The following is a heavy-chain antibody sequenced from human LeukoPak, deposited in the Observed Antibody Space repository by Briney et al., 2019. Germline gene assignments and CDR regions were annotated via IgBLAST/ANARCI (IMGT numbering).Heavy chain of an antibody. Sequence: GGSLRLSCSASGFPFSSNWMHWVRQAPGKGLVWVSRINSDGSSTAYADSVKGRFTISRDNAKNTLYLQMNSLRADDTAVYYCTRLKSYGLDVWGQGTTVTVSS. CDR3: TRLKSYGLDV. J-gene: IGHJ6*02. CDR1: GFPFSSNW. V-gene: IGHV3-74*01. CDR2: INSDGSST.